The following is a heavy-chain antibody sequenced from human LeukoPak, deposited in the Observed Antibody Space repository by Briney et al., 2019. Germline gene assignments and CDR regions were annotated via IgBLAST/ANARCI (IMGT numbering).Heavy chain of an antibody. CDR3: ARGTWIQLWLIDY. J-gene: IGHJ4*02. Sequence: GGSLRLSCAASEFTFSSYAMSWVRQAPGKGLEWVSGISYSGGSTYYADSVKGRFTISRDNSKNTLYLQMNSLRAEDTAVYYCARGTWIQLWLIDYWGQGTLVTVSS. D-gene: IGHD5-18*01. V-gene: IGHV3-23*01. CDR2: ISYSGGST. CDR1: EFTFSSYA.